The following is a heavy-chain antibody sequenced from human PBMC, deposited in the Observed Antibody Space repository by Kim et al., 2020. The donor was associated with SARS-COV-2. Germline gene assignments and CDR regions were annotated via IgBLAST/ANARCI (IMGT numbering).Heavy chain of an antibody. V-gene: IGHV3-21*01. J-gene: IGHJ5*02. CDR2: SSYI. Sequence: SSYIYYADSVKGRFTISRDNAKNSLYLQMNSLRAEDTAVYYCAIVTIPHPWGQGTLVTVSS. CDR3: AIVTIPHP. D-gene: IGHD1-1*01.